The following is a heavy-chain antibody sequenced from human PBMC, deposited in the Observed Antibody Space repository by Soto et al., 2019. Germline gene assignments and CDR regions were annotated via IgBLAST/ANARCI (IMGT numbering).Heavy chain of an antibody. CDR1: GGSISSSSYY. J-gene: IGHJ6*02. Sequence: SETLSLTCTVSGGSISSSSYYWGWIRQPPGKGLEWIGSIYYSGSTYYNPSLKSRVTISVDTSKNQFSLKLSSVTAADTAVYYCASSNFAAAGFYYYGMDFWGRGTTVTVSS. CDR2: IYYSGST. V-gene: IGHV4-39*01. CDR3: ASSNFAAAGFYYYGMDF. D-gene: IGHD6-13*01.